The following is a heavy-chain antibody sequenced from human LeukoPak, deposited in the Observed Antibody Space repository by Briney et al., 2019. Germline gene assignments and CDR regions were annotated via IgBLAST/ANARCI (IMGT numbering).Heavy chain of an antibody. V-gene: IGHV4-4*08. J-gene: IGHJ4*02. CDR2: IYDNGRT. CDR1: GGSISSYY. Sequence: PSETLSLTCTVSGGSISSYYWTWIRQPPGKGLEWIGYIYDNGRTNYNPSLKSRVTISADTSKNQFSLKLTSVTAADTAVYYCARGGYNYAAAYWGQGTLVTVSS. D-gene: IGHD5-24*01. CDR3: ARGGYNYAAAY.